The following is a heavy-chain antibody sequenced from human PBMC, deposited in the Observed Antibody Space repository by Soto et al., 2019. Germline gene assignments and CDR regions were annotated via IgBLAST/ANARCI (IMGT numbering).Heavy chain of an antibody. CDR3: ARDAGDTAMGRFVRMDV. CDR1: GYSISSGYY. D-gene: IGHD5-18*01. CDR2: IYHSGST. J-gene: IGHJ6*02. Sequence: SETLSLTCAVSGYSISSGYYWGWIRQPPGKGLEWIGSIYHSGSTYYNPSLKSRVTISVDTSKSQFSLKLSSVTAADTAVYYCARDAGDTAMGRFVRMDVWGQGTTVTVSS. V-gene: IGHV4-38-2*02.